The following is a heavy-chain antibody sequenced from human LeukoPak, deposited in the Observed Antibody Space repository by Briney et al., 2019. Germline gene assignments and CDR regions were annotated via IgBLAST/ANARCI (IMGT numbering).Heavy chain of an antibody. Sequence: GGSLRLSCAASGFTFSSYAMHWVRQAPGKGLEWVAVISYDGSNKYYADSVKGRFTISRDNSKNTLYLQMNSLRAEDTAVYYCAREVVPAAAIDYWGQGTLVTVSS. CDR2: ISYDGSNK. D-gene: IGHD2-2*01. CDR1: GFTFSSYA. J-gene: IGHJ4*02. CDR3: AREVVPAAAIDY. V-gene: IGHV3-30-3*01.